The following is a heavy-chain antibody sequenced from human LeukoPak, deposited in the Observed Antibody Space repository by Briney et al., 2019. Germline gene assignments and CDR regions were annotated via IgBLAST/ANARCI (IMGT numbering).Heavy chain of an antibody. CDR3: ARSQTAGSYYTVYFDY. CDR2: IYYSGST. D-gene: IGHD1-26*01. J-gene: IGHJ4*02. CDR1: GGSISSYY. V-gene: IGHV4-59*01. Sequence: SETLSLTCTVSGGSISSYYWSWIRQPPGKGLEWIGYIYYSGSTNYNPSLKSRVTISVDTSKNQFSLKLSSVTAADTAVYYCARSQTAGSYYTVYFDYWGQGTLVTVS.